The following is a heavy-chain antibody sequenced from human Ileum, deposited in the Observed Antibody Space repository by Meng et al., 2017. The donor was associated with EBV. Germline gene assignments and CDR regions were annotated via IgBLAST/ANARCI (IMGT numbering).Heavy chain of an antibody. CDR1: GGSISSGAYH. CDR3: AIYAEGAGGKGY. D-gene: IGHD6-13*01. J-gene: IGHJ4*02. CDR2: HSGSP. Sequence: QVHLQESGPGLVKPSQTLSLTGAGSGGSISSGAYHWSWIRQPPGKGLEWIGHSGSPSYNPSLRSRLTISVDPSKNQFSLRLDSATAADTAVYYCAIYAEGAGGKGYWGQGTLVTVSS. V-gene: IGHV4-30-4*01.